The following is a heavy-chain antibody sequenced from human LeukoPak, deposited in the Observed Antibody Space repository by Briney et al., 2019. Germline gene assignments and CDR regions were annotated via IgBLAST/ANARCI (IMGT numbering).Heavy chain of an antibody. CDR2: ISDSGST. Sequence: PSETLSLTCTVSGGSNTGYYWTWIRQPPGKGLEWIGYISDSGSTNYNPSLKSRVTMSVDSSNTEFSLRLNSVTAADTAVYYCARVFRGAVTSNWFDPWGQGTLVTVSS. D-gene: IGHD4-17*01. V-gene: IGHV4-59*01. CDR1: GGSNTGYY. J-gene: IGHJ5*02. CDR3: ARVFRGAVTSNWFDP.